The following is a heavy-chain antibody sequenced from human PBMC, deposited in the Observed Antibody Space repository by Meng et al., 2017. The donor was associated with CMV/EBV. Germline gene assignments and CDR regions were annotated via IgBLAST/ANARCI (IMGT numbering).Heavy chain of an antibody. J-gene: IGHJ3*02. V-gene: IGHV3-74*01. CDR1: GFTFSSYW. CDR2: INSDGSST. D-gene: IGHD6-13*01. Sequence: GESLKISCAASGFTFSSYWMHWVRQAPGKGLVWVSRINSDGSSTSYAASVKGRFTISRDNAKNTLYLQMNSLRAEDTAVYYCARRPGYSSSWSGDAFDIWGQGTMVTVSS. CDR3: ARRPGYSSSWSGDAFDI.